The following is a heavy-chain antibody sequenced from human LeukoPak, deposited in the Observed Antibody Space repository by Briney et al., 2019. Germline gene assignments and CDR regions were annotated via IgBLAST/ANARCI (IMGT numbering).Heavy chain of an antibody. V-gene: IGHV1-69*05. D-gene: IGHD5-12*01. Sequence: SVKVSYKASGGTFSSYAISWVRQAPGQGLEWMGRIIPIFGTANYAQKFQGRVTITTDEPTSTAYMELSSLRSEDTAVYYCCAVVATIDTLYYFDYWGQGTLVTVSS. CDR2: IIPIFGTA. CDR3: CAVVATIDTLYYFDY. CDR1: GGTFSSYA. J-gene: IGHJ4*02.